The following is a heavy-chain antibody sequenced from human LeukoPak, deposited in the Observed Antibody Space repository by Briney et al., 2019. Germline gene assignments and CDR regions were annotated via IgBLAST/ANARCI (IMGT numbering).Heavy chain of an antibody. D-gene: IGHD3-10*01. CDR2: INHSGST. Sequence: KPSETLSLTCAVYGGSFSGYYWSWIRQPPGKGLEWIGEINHSGSTNYDPSLKSRVTISVDTSKNQFSLKLSSVTAADTAVYYCARDLLTMVRGVTGAIFDYWGQGTLVTVSS. CDR1: GGSFSGYY. J-gene: IGHJ4*02. CDR3: ARDLLTMVRGVTGAIFDY. V-gene: IGHV4-34*01.